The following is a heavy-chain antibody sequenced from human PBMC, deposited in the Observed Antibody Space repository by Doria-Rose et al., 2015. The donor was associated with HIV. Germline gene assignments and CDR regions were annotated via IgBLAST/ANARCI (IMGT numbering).Heavy chain of an antibody. J-gene: IGHJ4*02. CDR2: IRSKGYGGTT. D-gene: IGHD3-3*01. V-gene: IGHV3-49*04. CDR3: TRDLLQFLQWFLSDC. Sequence: EVQLVESGRGLVQPGRSLRLSRTASGFTFGDYAMSWVRQAPGKGLEWVGFIRSKGYGGTTEYAASVKDRFPISRDDSKSIAYLQMNSLKTEDTAVYYCTRDLLQFLQWFLSDCWGQGTLVAVSS. CDR1: GFTFGDYA.